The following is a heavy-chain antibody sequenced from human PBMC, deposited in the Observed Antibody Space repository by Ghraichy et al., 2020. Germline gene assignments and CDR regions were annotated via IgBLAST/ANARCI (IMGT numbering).Heavy chain of an antibody. D-gene: IGHD6-13*01. CDR2: ISGSGGST. Sequence: GGSLRLSCAASGFTFSSYAMSWVRQAPGKGLEWVSAISGSGGSTYYADSVKGRFTISRDNSKNTLYLQMNSLRAEDTAVYYCAKGEWESGIAAAGTSLFDYWGQGTLVTVSS. V-gene: IGHV3-23*01. CDR1: GFTFSSYA. CDR3: AKGEWESGIAAAGTSLFDY. J-gene: IGHJ4*02.